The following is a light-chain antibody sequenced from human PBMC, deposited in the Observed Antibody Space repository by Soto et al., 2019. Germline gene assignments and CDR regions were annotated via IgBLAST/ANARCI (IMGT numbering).Light chain of an antibody. CDR1: QDINNY. Sequence: DIQLTQSPSFLSASVVGRFTITCQASQDINNYLNWYQQKPGKAPELLIYDASGLEVGVPSRFSGSGSGTHFTLSISNLQPEDIATYYCQHFADFTFIFGQGTRLEIK. CDR2: DAS. J-gene: IGKJ5*01. V-gene: IGKV1-33*01. CDR3: QHFADFTFI.